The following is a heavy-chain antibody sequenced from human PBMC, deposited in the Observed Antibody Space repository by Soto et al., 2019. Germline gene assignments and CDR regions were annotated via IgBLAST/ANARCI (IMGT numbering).Heavy chain of an antibody. J-gene: IGHJ4*02. CDR2: MNPNSGNT. D-gene: IGHD3-10*01. CDR1: GYTFTSYD. CDR3: ARGFFSVTGGSGSTFDY. V-gene: IGHV1-8*01. Sequence: QVQLVQSGAEVKKPGASVKVSCKASGYTFTSYDINWVRQATGQGLEWMGWMNPNSGNTGYAQKCKGRVTMTRNTSISPAYMELSSLRSEDTAVYYCARGFFSVTGGSGSTFDYWGQGTLVTVSS.